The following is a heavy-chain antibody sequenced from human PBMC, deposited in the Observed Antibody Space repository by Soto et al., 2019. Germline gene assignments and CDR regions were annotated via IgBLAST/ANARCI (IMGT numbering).Heavy chain of an antibody. CDR1: GGSINTYS. V-gene: IGHV4-59*01. CDR3: ARGIVDNGSGWYLDP. CDR2: IDYSGST. Sequence: ETLSLTCPVSGGSINTYSWSWSRQPPWKGLEYIGYIDYSGSTNSNPSLQSRVTISIDTSKNQFSLKLTSVTAADTAVYYCARGIVDNGSGWYLDPWGQGTLVT. J-gene: IGHJ5*02. D-gene: IGHD6-19*01.